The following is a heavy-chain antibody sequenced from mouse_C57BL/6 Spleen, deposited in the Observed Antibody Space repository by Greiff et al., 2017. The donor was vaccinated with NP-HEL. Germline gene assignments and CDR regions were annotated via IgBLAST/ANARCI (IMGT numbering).Heavy chain of an antibody. CDR3: ARSGYGRSYGAD. CDR2: INPSSGYT. Sequence: QVPLQQSGAALARPGASVKMSCKASGYTFTRYTMHWVKQRPGPGLAWIGYINPSSGYTTYNQKFKDKATLTADKASSTAYMQLSSLTSEDAAVYYCARSGYGRSYGADWGQGTTRTVSS. D-gene: IGHD1-1*01. CDR1: GYTFTRYT. J-gene: IGHJ2*01. V-gene: IGHV1-4*01.